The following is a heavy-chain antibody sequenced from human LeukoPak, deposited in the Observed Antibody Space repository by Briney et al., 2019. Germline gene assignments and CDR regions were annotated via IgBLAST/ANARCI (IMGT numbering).Heavy chain of an antibody. CDR3: ARNRYAQNWYFDL. J-gene: IGHJ2*01. CDR1: GDSISSYY. V-gene: IGHV4-59*01. CDR2: IYYSGST. Sequence: PSETLSLTCTVSGDSISSYYWNWIRQPPGKGLEWIGYIYYSGSTNYNPSLKSRVTISVDTSKNQFSLELSSVTAADTALYYCARNRYAQNWYFDLWGRGTLVTVSS. D-gene: IGHD2-8*01.